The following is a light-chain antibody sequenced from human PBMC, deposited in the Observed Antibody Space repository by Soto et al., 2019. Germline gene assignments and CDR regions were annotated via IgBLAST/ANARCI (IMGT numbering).Light chain of an antibody. J-gene: IGLJ2*01. V-gene: IGLV1-40*01. CDR2: VNS. Sequence: QPVLTQPPSVSGAPGQRVTISCTGSSSNIGAGYDVHWYQQLPGTAPKLLIYVNSNRPSGVTDRFSGFKSGTSASLAITGLQAEDEADYYCQSYDSSLSGSLFGGGTKLTVL. CDR3: QSYDSSLSGSL. CDR1: SSNIGAGYD.